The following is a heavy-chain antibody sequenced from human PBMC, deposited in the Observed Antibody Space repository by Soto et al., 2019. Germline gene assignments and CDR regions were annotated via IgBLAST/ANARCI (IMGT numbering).Heavy chain of an antibody. CDR1: GGTISRYY. CDR2: MYNTGRT. Sequence: QVQLQESGPGLVKPSETLSLTCTVSGGTISRYYWSWIRQPPGKGLEWIGYMYNTGRTVYNPSFKMRVTRSVDTSKNQFSLKLNSVTAADTAVYCCARDLWGYCGTDCYPLDVWGQGTTVTVSS. J-gene: IGHJ6*02. CDR3: ARDLWGYCGTDCYPLDV. V-gene: IGHV4-59*01. D-gene: IGHD2-21*02.